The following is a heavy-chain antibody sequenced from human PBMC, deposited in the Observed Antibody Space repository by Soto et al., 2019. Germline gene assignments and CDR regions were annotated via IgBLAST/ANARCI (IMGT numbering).Heavy chain of an antibody. CDR3: ARDLNGSGSYLGYNWFDP. J-gene: IGHJ5*02. Sequence: SVKVSCKASGGTFSSYAISWVRQAPGQGLERMGGIIPIFGTANYAQKFQGRVTITADESTSTAYMELSSLRSEDTAVYYCARDLNGSGSYLGYNWFDPWGQGTLVTVSS. CDR1: GGTFSSYA. D-gene: IGHD3-10*01. V-gene: IGHV1-69*13. CDR2: IIPIFGTA.